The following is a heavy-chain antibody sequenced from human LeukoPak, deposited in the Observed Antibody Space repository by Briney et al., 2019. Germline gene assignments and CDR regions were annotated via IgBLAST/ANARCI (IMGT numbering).Heavy chain of an antibody. Sequence: PGGSLRLSCAASGFTFSSYEMNWVRQAAGKGLAWVSYISSSGSTIYYADSVKGRFTISSDNAKNSLYLQMNSLRAEDTAVYYCAKDQGGLRYFGWLFDHDAFDIWGQGTMVTVSS. J-gene: IGHJ3*02. V-gene: IGHV3-48*03. D-gene: IGHD3-9*01. CDR1: GFTFSSYE. CDR2: ISSSGSTI. CDR3: AKDQGGLRYFGWLFDHDAFDI.